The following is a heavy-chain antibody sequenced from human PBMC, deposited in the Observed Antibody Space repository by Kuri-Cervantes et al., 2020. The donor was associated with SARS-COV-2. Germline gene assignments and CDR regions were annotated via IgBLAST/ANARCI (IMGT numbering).Heavy chain of an antibody. CDR2: ISYDGSNK. Sequence: GGSLRLSCAASGFTFSSYAMHWVRQAPGKGLEWVAVISYDGSNKYYADSVKGRFTISRDNSKNTLYLQMNSLRAEDTAVYYCVFLPWQWLVRGDYWGQGTLVTVSS. CDR3: VFLPWQWLVRGDY. CDR1: GFTFSSYA. J-gene: IGHJ4*02. D-gene: IGHD6-19*01. V-gene: IGHV3-30*01.